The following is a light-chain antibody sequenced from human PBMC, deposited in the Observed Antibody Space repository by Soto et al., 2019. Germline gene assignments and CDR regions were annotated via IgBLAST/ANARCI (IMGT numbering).Light chain of an antibody. Sequence: DIQMTQSPSSVPASVGARVTIACRASQDIGDWLIWYQQKPGKAPKVLIYAATNLQSGAPSRFSGSGSETEFTLPISRLQPDDFATYFCHSRAFGQGTRLEIK. CDR1: QDIGDW. V-gene: IGKV1-12*01. J-gene: IGKJ5*01. CDR3: HSRA. CDR2: AAT.